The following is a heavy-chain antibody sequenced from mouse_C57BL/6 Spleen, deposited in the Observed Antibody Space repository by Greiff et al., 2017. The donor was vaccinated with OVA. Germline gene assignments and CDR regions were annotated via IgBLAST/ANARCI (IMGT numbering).Heavy chain of an antibody. CDR3: TRGLLRYAMDY. V-gene: IGHV1-15*01. CDR2: IDPETGGT. CDR1: GYTFTDYE. J-gene: IGHJ4*01. D-gene: IGHD2-3*01. Sequence: QVQLQQSGAELVRPGASVTLSCTASGYTFTDYEMHWVKQTPVHGLEWIGAIDPETGGTAYNQKFKGKAILTADKSSSTAYMELRSLTSEDSAVYYCTRGLLRYAMDYWGQGTSVTVSS.